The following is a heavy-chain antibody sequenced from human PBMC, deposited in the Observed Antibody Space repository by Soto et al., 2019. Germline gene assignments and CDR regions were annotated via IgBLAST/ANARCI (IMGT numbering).Heavy chain of an antibody. CDR3: ATSNWYFDL. CDR1: GGSISSYY. V-gene: IGHV4-59*01. J-gene: IGHJ2*01. Sequence: PSETLSLTCTVSGGSISSYYWSWIRQPPGKGLEWIGYIYYTGSTNYNPSLKSRVTISVDTSKNQFSLQLSSVTAADTAVYYCATSNWYFDLWGRGTLVTVSS. CDR2: IYYTGST.